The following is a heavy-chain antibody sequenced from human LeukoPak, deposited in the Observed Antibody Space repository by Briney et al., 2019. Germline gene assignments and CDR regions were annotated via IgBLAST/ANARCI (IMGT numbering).Heavy chain of an antibody. CDR2: ISTSSSYI. CDR3: ARDADFLYYFDY. J-gene: IGHJ4*02. CDR1: GFTFSSYS. D-gene: IGHD3/OR15-3a*01. V-gene: IGHV3-21*01. Sequence: GGSLRLSCAVSGFTFSSYSMNWVRQAPGKGLEWVSSISTSSSYIYYADSVKGRFTISRDNAKNSLYLQMNSLRAEDTAVYYCARDADFLYYFDYWGQGTLVTVSS.